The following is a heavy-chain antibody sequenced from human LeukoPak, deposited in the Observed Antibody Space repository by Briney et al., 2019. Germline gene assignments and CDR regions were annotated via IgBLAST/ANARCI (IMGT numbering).Heavy chain of an antibody. V-gene: IGHV1-18*01. CDR3: ARDSIDYYDSSGYYYGHYFDY. CDR1: GYTFTSYG. J-gene: IGHJ4*02. D-gene: IGHD3-22*01. Sequence: GASVKVSCKASGYTFTSYGIRWVRQAPGRGLEWMGWISAYNGNTNYAQKLQGRVTMTTDTSTSTAYMELRSLRSDDTAVYYCARDSIDYYDSSGYYYGHYFDYWGQGTLVTVSS. CDR2: ISAYNGNT.